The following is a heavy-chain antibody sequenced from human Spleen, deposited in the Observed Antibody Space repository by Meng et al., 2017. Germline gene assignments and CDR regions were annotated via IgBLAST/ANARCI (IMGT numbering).Heavy chain of an antibody. J-gene: IGHJ1*01. D-gene: IGHD2-15*01. CDR2: INPTSGAT. V-gene: IGHV1-2*02. CDR3: AGSFGDCSGGRCNEYFQH. Sequence: ASVKVSCKASGYTFTGYYMHWVRQAPGQGLEWMGWINPTSGATNYAQKFQGRVTMTRDTSISTAYMELSRLRSDDTAVYYCAGSFGDCSGGRCNEYFQHWGQGTLVTVSS. CDR1: GYTFTGYY.